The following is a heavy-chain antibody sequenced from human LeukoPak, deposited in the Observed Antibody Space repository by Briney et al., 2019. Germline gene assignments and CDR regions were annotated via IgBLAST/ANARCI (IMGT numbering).Heavy chain of an antibody. D-gene: IGHD3-10*02. CDR2: IKQDGNEK. V-gene: IGHV3-7*01. Sequence: GGSLRLSCAASGFTFGANWMSWVRQAPGKGLEWVANIKQDGNEKYYVDSVRGRFTISRDNSKNSLYLQMNSLRAEDTAVYYCAELGITMIGGVWGKGTTVTISS. CDR3: AELGITMIGGV. CDR1: GFTFGANW. J-gene: IGHJ6*04.